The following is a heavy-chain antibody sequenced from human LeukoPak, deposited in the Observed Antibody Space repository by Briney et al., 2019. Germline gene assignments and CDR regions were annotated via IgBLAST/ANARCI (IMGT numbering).Heavy chain of an antibody. CDR2: IRSKANSYAT. V-gene: IGHV3-73*01. Sequence: GGSLKLSCAASGFTFSGSAMHWVRQASGKGLEWVGRIRSKANSYATAYAASVKGRFTISRDDSKNTAYLQMNSLKTEDTAVYYCARDVGYGDDYFDYWGQGTLVTVSS. CDR3: ARDVGYGDDYFDY. CDR1: GFTFSGSA. J-gene: IGHJ4*02. D-gene: IGHD4-17*01.